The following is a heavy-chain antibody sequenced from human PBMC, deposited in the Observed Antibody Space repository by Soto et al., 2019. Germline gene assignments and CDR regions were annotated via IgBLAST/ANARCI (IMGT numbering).Heavy chain of an antibody. J-gene: IGHJ4*02. CDR1: GYSFSAYW. Sequence: PGESLKISCKASGYSFSAYWIGWVRQMPGKGLEWMGIIYPSDSGTRYSPSFQGQVTISADKSSSTAHLQWSSLKASDTAIYYCASRQDYTSAVVFDYWGLGTLVTVSS. D-gene: IGHD4-4*01. CDR3: ASRQDYTSAVVFDY. CDR2: IYPSDSGT. V-gene: IGHV5-51*01.